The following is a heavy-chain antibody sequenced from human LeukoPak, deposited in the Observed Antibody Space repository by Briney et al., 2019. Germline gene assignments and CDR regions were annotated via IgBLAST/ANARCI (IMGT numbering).Heavy chain of an antibody. CDR1: GFTVSSNY. V-gene: IGHV3-66*04. Sequence: GGSLRLSCAASGFTVSSNYMSWVRQAPGKGLEWVSVIYSCGSTYYADSVKGRFTISRDNSKNTLYLQMNSLRAEDTAIYYCARRAGEYSHPYDYGAQGTLVTVSS. J-gene: IGHJ4*02. CDR3: ARRAGEYSHPYDY. CDR2: IYSCGST. D-gene: IGHD2-15*01.